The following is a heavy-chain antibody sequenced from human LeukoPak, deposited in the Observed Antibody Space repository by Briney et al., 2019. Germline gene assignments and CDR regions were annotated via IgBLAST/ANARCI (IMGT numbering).Heavy chain of an antibody. CDR1: GFTFSSYW. CDR2: INQDGSEE. V-gene: IGHV3-7*04. D-gene: IGHD1-14*01. J-gene: IGHJ4*02. Sequence: GGSLRLSCVGSGFTFSSYWTTWVRQAPGKGLEWVANINQDGSEENYADSVRGRFTISRDNARNSLFLQMNSLRAEDTAVYYCARGQTPCPRTCLDYWGQGTLVTVSS. CDR3: ARGQTPCPRTCLDY.